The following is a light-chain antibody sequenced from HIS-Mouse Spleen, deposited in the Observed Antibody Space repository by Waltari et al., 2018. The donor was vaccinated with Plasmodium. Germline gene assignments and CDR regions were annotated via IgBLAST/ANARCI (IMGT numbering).Light chain of an antibody. CDR2: QAS. CDR1: KLGDTS. Sequence: SYELNQPPSVSVSPGQTASIPCYGDKLGDTSACWYQQTPGQSPVLGIYQASKRPSGNPERFSGSNAGNTATLTISGTQAMDEADYYCQAWDSSTVVFGGGTKLTVL. CDR3: QAWDSSTVV. J-gene: IGLJ2*01. V-gene: IGLV3-1*01.